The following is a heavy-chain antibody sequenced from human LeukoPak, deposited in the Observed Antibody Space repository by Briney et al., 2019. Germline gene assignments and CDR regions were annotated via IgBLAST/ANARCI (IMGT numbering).Heavy chain of an antibody. Sequence: PGGSLRLSCAASGFTFSSYAMSWVRQAPGKGPEWVSAISGSGGSTYYADSVKGRFTIFRDNSKNTLYLQMNSLRAEDTAVYYCAKFTYDSSGYYDYWGQGTLVTVSS. D-gene: IGHD3-22*01. J-gene: IGHJ4*02. CDR3: AKFTYDSSGYYDY. CDR2: ISGSGGST. CDR1: GFTFSSYA. V-gene: IGHV3-23*01.